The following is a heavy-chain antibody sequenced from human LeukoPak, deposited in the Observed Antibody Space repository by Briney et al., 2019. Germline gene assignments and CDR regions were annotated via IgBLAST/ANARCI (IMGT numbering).Heavy chain of an antibody. CDR1: GYTLTELS. CDR3: ATALDIVATPGNY. V-gene: IGHV1-24*01. Sequence: ASVKVSCKVSGYTLTELSMHWVRHAPGKGLEWMGGFDPEDGETIYAQKFQGRVTMTEDTSTDTAYMELSSLRSEDTAVYYCATALDIVATPGNYWGQGTLVTVSS. CDR2: FDPEDGET. J-gene: IGHJ4*02. D-gene: IGHD5-12*01.